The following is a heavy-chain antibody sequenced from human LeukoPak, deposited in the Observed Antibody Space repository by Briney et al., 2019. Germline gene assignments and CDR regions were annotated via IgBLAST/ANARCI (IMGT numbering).Heavy chain of an antibody. CDR2: IRYDGSRT. Sequence: GGSLRLPCAASGFIFKNFGMYWVRQAPGKGLEWVAFIRYDGSRTYYTDSVKGRFTISRGNSNNTLYLQMNSLRAEDTAVYYCAREGDFTIFGVVAYYFDYWGQGTLVTVSS. D-gene: IGHD3-3*01. J-gene: IGHJ4*02. V-gene: IGHV3-30*02. CDR3: AREGDFTIFGVVAYYFDY. CDR1: GFIFKNFG.